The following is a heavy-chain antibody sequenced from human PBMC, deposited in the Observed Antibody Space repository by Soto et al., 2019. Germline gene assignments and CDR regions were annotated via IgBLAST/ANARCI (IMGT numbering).Heavy chain of an antibody. CDR1: GYSFTSHW. Sequence: EVRLVQSGPEVKKSGESLKISCKGSGYSFTSHWIGWVRQMPGKGLEWMGVIFPGDSDTRYSPSLQGRVTISADKSISTAYLQWNSLRASDTAMYYCARPPRGTTTFFESWGQGTLVTVSS. J-gene: IGHJ4*02. CDR3: ARPPRGTTTFFES. V-gene: IGHV5-51*03. D-gene: IGHD1-7*01. CDR2: IFPGDSDT.